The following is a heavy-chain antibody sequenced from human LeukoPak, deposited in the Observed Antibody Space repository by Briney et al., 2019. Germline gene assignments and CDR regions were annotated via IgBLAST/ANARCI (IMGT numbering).Heavy chain of an antibody. V-gene: IGHV4-59*01. CDR1: GGSISSYY. CDR2: IYYSGST. J-gene: IGHJ4*02. D-gene: IGHD4-23*01. CDR3: ARVQAYGGKGYFDY. Sequence: SETLSLTCIVSGGSISSYYWSWIRQPPGKGLEWIGYIYYSGSTNYNPSLKSRVTISVDTSKNQFSLKLSSVTAADTAVYYCARVQAYGGKGYFDYWGQGTLVTDSS.